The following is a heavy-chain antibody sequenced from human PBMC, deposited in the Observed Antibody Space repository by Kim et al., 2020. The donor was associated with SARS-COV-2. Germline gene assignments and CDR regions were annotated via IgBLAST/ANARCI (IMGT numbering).Heavy chain of an antibody. CDR3: AKDFYGLYDY. D-gene: IGHD3-10*01. J-gene: IGHJ4*02. CDR2: ISGSGGST. Sequence: GGSLRLSCAASGFTFSSYAMSWVRQAPGKGLEWVSVISGSGGSTYYADSVKGRFTVSRDNSKNTLYLQMNSLRAEDTAVYYCAKDFYGLYDYWGQGTLVTVSS. V-gene: IGHV3-23*01. CDR1: GFTFSSYA.